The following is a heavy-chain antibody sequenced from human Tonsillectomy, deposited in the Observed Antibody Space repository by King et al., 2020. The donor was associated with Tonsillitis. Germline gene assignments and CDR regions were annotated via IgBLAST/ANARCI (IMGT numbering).Heavy chain of an antibody. CDR2: ISVGGGSA. J-gene: IGHJ4*02. CDR1: GVTFNSYG. CDR3: ARQAAAAFDY. Sequence: VQLVESGGGLVQPGGSLRLSCAASGVTFNSYGMSWVRQAPGTGLEWVSAISVGGGSADYADSVKGRFTISRDNSKNTLYLQMNSLRAEDTAVYYCARQAAAAFDYWGQGTLVTVSS. V-gene: IGHV3-23*04. D-gene: IGHD6-13*01.